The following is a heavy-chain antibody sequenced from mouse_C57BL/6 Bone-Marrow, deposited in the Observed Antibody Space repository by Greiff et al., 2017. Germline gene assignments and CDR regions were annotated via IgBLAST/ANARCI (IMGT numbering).Heavy chain of an antibody. CDR1: GFTFSSYN. V-gene: IGHV5-9*04. J-gene: IGHJ1*03. CDR2: ISGGSGNT. CDR3: SRQVTTVLATKYFDV. Sequence: EVKLVASVGGLVKPGGSLKLSCAASGFTFSSYNMSWVRQTPEKRLQWVAAISGGSGNTYYPDSVKGRFTISRDNDKNIRYLQMNSLRSEDTAVYYCSRQVTTVLATKYFDVWGTGTTVTVSS. D-gene: IGHD1-1*01.